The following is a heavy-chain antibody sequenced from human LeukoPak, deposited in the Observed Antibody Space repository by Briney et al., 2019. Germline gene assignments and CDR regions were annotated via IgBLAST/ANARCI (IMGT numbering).Heavy chain of an antibody. CDR1: GFIVSSNY. J-gene: IGHJ4*02. CDR3: ARGKPIVGATRPLDY. D-gene: IGHD1-26*01. CDR2: IYRDDTT. Sequence: GGSLRLSCAASGFIVSSNYMSWVRQAPGKGLEWVSVIYRDDTTYYADSVKGRFTISRDNSKNTLYLQMNSLRAEDTAVYYCARGKPIVGATRPLDYWGQGTLVTVSS. V-gene: IGHV3-53*05.